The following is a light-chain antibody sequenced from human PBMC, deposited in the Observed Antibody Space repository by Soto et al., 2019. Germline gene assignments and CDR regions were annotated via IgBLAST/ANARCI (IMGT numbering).Light chain of an antibody. CDR1: QDISNS. CDR2: SAS. J-gene: IGKJ4*01. V-gene: IGKV1-33*01. CDR3: QQFADLLPT. Sequence: DIQMTQSPSSLSASAGDRVTITCQASQDISNSLNWYQQRFGKAPKLLIYSASNLETAVPSRFSGSGSGTYFTFTISNLQPEDVATYYCQQFADLLPTFGGGTKVQIK.